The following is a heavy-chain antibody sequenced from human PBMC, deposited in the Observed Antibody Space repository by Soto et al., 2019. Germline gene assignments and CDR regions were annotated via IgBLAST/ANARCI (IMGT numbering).Heavy chain of an antibody. Sequence: PGESLKISCKGSGYSFTSYWISWVRQMPGKGLEWMGRIDPSDSYTNYSPSFQGHVTISADKSISTAYLQWSSLKASDTAMYYCARRPGKSYYYYGMDVWGQGTTVTVSS. CDR1: GYSFTSYW. V-gene: IGHV5-10-1*01. CDR3: ARRPGKSYYYYGMDV. CDR2: IDPSDSYT. J-gene: IGHJ6*02.